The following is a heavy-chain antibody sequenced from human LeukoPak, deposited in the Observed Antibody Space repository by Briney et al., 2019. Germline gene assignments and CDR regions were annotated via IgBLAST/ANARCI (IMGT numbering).Heavy chain of an antibody. CDR2: LYSGGST. V-gene: IGHV3-53*01. CDR3: AARDCSTTSCYGGLFDY. J-gene: IGHJ4*02. CDR1: GFTSTSHW. Sequence: GGSLRLSCAASGFTSTSHWMHWVRQAPGKGLVWVSLLYSGGSTYYADSVKGRFTISRGSSKKKAHLQMNSLRTEDTAVYYCAARDCSTTSCYGGLFDYWGQGTLVTVSS. D-gene: IGHD2-2*01.